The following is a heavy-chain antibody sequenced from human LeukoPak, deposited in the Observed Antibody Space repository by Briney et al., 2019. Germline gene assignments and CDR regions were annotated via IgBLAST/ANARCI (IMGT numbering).Heavy chain of an antibody. J-gene: IGHJ5*02. Sequence: ASVRVSCKASGYTFTSYDINWVRQAPGQGLECMSWMNPNRGNTGYAQNFQGRVTMTRNTSISTAYMELSSLRSEDTAVYYCARRNPIAARPRPRSGRNWFDLWGQGTLVTVSS. V-gene: IGHV1-8*01. CDR3: ARRNPIAARPRPRSGRNWFDL. CDR2: MNPNRGNT. D-gene: IGHD6-6*01. CDR1: GYTFTSYD.